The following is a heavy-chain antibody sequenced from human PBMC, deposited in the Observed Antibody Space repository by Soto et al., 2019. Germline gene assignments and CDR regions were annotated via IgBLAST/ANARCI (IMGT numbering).Heavy chain of an antibody. CDR1: GFTFDDYA. V-gene: IGHV3-9*01. CDR2: ISWNSGSI. D-gene: IGHD1-26*01. Sequence: EVQLVESGGGLVQPGRSLRLSCAASGFTFDDYAMHWVRQAPGKGLEWVSGISWNSGSIGYADSVKGRFTISRDNAKNSLYLQMNSLSAEDTALYYCAQGGSGGYTMGYFDYWGQGTLVTVSS. CDR3: AQGGSGGYTMGYFDY. J-gene: IGHJ4*02.